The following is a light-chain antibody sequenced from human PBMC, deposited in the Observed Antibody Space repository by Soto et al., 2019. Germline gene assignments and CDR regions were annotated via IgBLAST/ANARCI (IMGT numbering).Light chain of an antibody. CDR2: SNY. CDR1: NSNIGSNP. CDR3: AAWDDRLSDLL. J-gene: IGLJ2*01. V-gene: IGLV1-44*01. Sequence: QSVLTQPPSASGTPGQRVTISCSGSNSNIGSNPVHWYQQFPGTAPKVLIYSNYQRPSGVPDRCSGSKSGTSASLAISGLQSEDEDEYYCAAWDDRLSDLLFGGGTKVTVL.